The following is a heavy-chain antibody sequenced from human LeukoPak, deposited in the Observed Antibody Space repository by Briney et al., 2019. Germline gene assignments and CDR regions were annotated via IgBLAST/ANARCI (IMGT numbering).Heavy chain of an antibody. D-gene: IGHD2-15*01. Sequence: PGGSLRLSCAPSGFTFSSYAMTWVRQAPGKGLEWVSGISARGGGTYYADSVKGRFTISRDNSKNTLYLQMNRLRAEDTAVYYCAKPSCRGGTCYSVWDYSLDYWGQGTLVTVSS. CDR1: GFTFSSYA. CDR3: AKPSCRGGTCYSVWDYSLDY. J-gene: IGHJ4*02. V-gene: IGHV3-23*01. CDR2: ISARGGGT.